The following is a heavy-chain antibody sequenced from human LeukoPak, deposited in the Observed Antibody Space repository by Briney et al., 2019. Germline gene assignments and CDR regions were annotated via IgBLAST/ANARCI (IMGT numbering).Heavy chain of an antibody. CDR3: ARVETTGTTYYFDY. CDR1: GGSISSSSYY. CDR2: IYYSGST. J-gene: IGHJ4*02. Sequence: SETLSLPCTVSGGSISSSSYYWGWIRQPPGKGLEWIGSIYYSGSTYYNPSLKSRVTISVDTSKNQFSLKLSSVTAADTAVYYCARVETTGTTYYFDYWGQGTLVTVSS. V-gene: IGHV4-39*07. D-gene: IGHD1-1*01.